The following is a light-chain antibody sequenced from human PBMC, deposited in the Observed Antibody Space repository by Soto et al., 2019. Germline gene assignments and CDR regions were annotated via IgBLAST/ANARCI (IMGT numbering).Light chain of an antibody. J-gene: IGKJ2*01. Sequence: DIQMTQSPSSLAASVGDRVTITCRASQSIGTYLTWYQQKIGKAPKLLIYAASSLQSGVPSRFSGSGSGTDFTLTISSLQPEDFATYYCQLSLSTPYIFGQGTNLEIK. V-gene: IGKV1-39*01. CDR1: QSIGTY. CDR3: QLSLSTPYI. CDR2: AAS.